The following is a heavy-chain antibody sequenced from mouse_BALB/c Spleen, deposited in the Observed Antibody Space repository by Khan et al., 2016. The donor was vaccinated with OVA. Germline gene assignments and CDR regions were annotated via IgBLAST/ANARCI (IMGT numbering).Heavy chain of an antibody. Sequence: EVQLQESGPGLVKPSQTVSLTCTVTGISITSGNYRWSWIRQFPGNKLEWIGNIYYSGTVTYNPSLTSRTTITRDTSKNQFFLEMNSLTAEDTATYYCVRDYGSLYWYFDVWGTGTTVTVSS. J-gene: IGHJ1*03. CDR3: VRDYGSLYWYFDV. CDR2: IYYSGTV. D-gene: IGHD1-1*01. V-gene: IGHV3-5*02. CDR1: GISITSGNYR.